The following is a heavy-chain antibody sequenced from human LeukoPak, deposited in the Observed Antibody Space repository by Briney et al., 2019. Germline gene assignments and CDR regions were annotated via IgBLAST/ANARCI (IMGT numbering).Heavy chain of an antibody. CDR2: INPSGGST. Sequence: GASVKVSCKASGYTFTSYYMHWVRQAPGQGLEWMGIINPSGGSTSYAQKFQGRVTMTTDTSTSTAYMELRSLRSDDTAVYYCARYPDPYDYWGQGTLVTVSS. CDR1: GYTFTSYY. CDR3: ARYPDPYDY. J-gene: IGHJ4*02. V-gene: IGHV1-46*01.